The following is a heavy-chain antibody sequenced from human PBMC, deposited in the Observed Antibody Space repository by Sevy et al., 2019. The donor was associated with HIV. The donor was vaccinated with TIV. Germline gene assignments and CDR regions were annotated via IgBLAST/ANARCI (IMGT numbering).Heavy chain of an antibody. CDR1: GYTFTSYG. V-gene: IGHV1-18*01. D-gene: IGHD3-22*01. J-gene: IGHJ4*02. Sequence: ASVKVSCKASGYTFTSYGISWVRQAPGQGLEWMGWISAYNGNTNYAQKLQGRVTMTTDTSTSTAYMELRSLRSDDTAVYYCARGFGGYYASSGYYYDYWGQGTLVTVSS. CDR2: ISAYNGNT. CDR3: ARGFGGYYASSGYYYDY.